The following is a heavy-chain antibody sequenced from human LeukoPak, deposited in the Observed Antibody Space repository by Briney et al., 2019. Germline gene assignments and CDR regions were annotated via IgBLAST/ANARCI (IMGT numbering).Heavy chain of an antibody. J-gene: IGHJ4*02. Sequence: PSETLSLTCTVSGASVRSDHWNWIRQPPGKGLEWIAYMHGSGSPNYNPSLASRLTLSVDATGNLLSLKLTSVTAADTAVYYCARGQFYHDSTGYYFWGQGILVTVSS. CDR1: GASVRSDH. CDR2: MHGSGSP. V-gene: IGHV4-59*02. D-gene: IGHD3-22*01. CDR3: ARGQFYHDSTGYYF.